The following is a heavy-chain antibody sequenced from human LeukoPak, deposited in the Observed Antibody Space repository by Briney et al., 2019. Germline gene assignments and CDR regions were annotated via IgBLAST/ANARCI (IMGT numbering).Heavy chain of an antibody. V-gene: IGHV1-2*02. CDR1: GYTFTGYY. Sequence: ASVKVSCKASGYTFTGYYMHWVRQAPGQGLEWMGWINPNSGGTNYAQKFQGRVTMTRDTSISTAYMELSGLRSDDTAVYYCARNRIDLVWFDPWGQGTLVTVSS. D-gene: IGHD2-15*01. J-gene: IGHJ5*02. CDR3: ARNRIDLVWFDP. CDR2: INPNSGGT.